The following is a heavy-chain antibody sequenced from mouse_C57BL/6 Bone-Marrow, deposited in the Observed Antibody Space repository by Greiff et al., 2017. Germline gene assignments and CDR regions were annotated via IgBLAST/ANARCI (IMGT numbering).Heavy chain of an antibody. CDR3: ARSSYYYGSRKPPSWFAY. D-gene: IGHD1-1*01. CDR1: GYTFPDHT. Sequence: VQLQQSDAELVKPGASVKISCKVSGYTFPDHTIHWMKQRPEQGLEWIGYIYPRDGSTKYNEKFKGKATLTADKSSSTAYMQLNSLTSEDSAVYFCARSSYYYGSRKPPSWFAYWGQGTLVTVSA. V-gene: IGHV1-78*01. J-gene: IGHJ3*01. CDR2: IYPRDGST.